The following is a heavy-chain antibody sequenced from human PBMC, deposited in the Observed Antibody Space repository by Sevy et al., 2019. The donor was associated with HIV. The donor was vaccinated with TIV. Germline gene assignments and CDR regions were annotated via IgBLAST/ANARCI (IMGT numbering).Heavy chain of an antibody. Sequence: GESLKISCAASGFTFSSYGMHWVRQAPGKGLEWVAVISYDGSNKYYADSVKGRFTISRDNSKNTLYLQMNSLRAEDTAVYYCAKDPYSSGWSYYFDYWGQGTLVTVSS. CDR2: ISYDGSNK. J-gene: IGHJ4*02. D-gene: IGHD6-19*01. CDR3: AKDPYSSGWSYYFDY. V-gene: IGHV3-30*18. CDR1: GFTFSSYG.